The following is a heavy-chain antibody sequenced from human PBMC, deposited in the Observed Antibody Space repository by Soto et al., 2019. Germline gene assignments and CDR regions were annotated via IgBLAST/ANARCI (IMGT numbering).Heavy chain of an antibody. CDR2: IYYSGST. D-gene: IGHD1-26*01. Sequence: QLQLQESGPGLVKPSETLSLTCTVSGGSISISNYYWGWIRQPPGKGLEWIGSIYYSGSTYYNPSLKSRVTISVDTSKNQFSLKLSSVTAADTAVYYCATQEVGGSYVYTFDPWGQGTLVTVSS. CDR1: GGSISISNYY. CDR3: ATQEVGGSYVYTFDP. J-gene: IGHJ5*02. V-gene: IGHV4-39*01.